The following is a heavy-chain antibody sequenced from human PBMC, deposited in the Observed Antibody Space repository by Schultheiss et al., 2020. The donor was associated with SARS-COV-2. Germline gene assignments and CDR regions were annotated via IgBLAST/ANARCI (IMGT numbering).Heavy chain of an antibody. CDR1: GYTLTELS. D-gene: IGHD4-11*01. J-gene: IGHJ6*02. CDR3: ARDVIIPSHSNYNYYYGMDV. Sequence: ASVKVSCKVSGYTLTELSMHWVRQAPGKGLEWMGGFDPEDGETIYAQKFQGRVTMTEDTSTDTTYMELRSLRSDDTAVYYCARDVIIPSHSNYNYYYGMDVWGQGTTVTVSS. CDR2: FDPEDGET. V-gene: IGHV1-24*01.